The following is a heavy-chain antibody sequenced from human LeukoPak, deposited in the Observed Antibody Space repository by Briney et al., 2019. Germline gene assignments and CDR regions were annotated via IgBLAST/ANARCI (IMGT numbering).Heavy chain of an antibody. CDR3: ARDMWGTAMDVAFDS. CDR2: INPSGGAT. J-gene: IGHJ4*02. V-gene: IGHV1-46*01. CDR1: GYSFTNYY. D-gene: IGHD5-18*01. Sequence: ASVKVSCKASGYSFTNYYMHWVRQAPGQGLQWMGIINPSGGATSYAQKFQGRVTMTRDTSTSTVYMELSSLRSEDTALYYCARDMWGTAMDVAFDSWGQGTLVTVSS.